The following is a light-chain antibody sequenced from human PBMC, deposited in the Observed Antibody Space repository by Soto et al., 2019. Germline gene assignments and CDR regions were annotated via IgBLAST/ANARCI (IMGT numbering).Light chain of an antibody. V-gene: IGKV3-15*01. CDR3: QQYNNWPVT. CDR2: GAS. CDR1: QSVSSN. Sequence: EIVMTQSPATLSVSPGERATLSCRASQSVSSNLAWYQQKPGQAPRLLIYGASTRATGIPARFSGSGSGSEFTLTLSSRQSADIAVYYCQQYNNWPVTFGPGTKVDIK. J-gene: IGKJ3*01.